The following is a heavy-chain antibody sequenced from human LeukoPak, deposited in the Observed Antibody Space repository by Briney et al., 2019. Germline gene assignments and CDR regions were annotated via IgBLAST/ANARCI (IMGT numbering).Heavy chain of an antibody. J-gene: IGHJ3*02. CDR2: IYPGDSDT. V-gene: IGHV5-51*01. D-gene: IGHD1-1*01. CDR3: ARLYRNDVPDAFDI. Sequence: GESLKISCKGSGYHFTSYWIGWVRQRPGKGLEWMGIIYPGDSDTRYSPPFQGQVTISADKSISTAYLQWSSLKASDTAMYYYARLYRNDVPDAFDIWGQGTMVTVSS. CDR1: GYHFTSYW.